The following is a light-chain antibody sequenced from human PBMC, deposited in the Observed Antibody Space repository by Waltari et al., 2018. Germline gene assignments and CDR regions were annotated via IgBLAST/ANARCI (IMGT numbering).Light chain of an antibody. V-gene: IGKV3-20*01. J-gene: IGKJ5*01. CDR2: GAS. Sequence: EIVLTQSPATLSLSPGERATLSCRASQSVSSSYLAWYQQKPGQAPRLLIQGASSRATGIPDRFSGSGSGTDFTLTISRLEPEDLAVYYCQQYGSSPPITFGQGTRLEIK. CDR3: QQYGSSPPIT. CDR1: QSVSSSY.